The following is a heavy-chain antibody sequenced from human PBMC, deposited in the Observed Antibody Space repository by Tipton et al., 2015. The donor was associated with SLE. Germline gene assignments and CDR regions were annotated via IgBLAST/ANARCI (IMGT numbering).Heavy chain of an antibody. CDR2: IHYSGTT. D-gene: IGHD1-26*01. J-gene: IGHJ3*02. CDR1: GYSISSDYY. V-gene: IGHV4-28*01. Sequence: TLSLTCAVTGYSISSDYYWGWIRQAPGKGLEWIGYIHYSGTTHDNPSLKSRVTMSVDMSKNQFSLRLTSVTAADTAVYYCARTLGAIAHTVYDAFDIWGQGKMVTVSS. CDR3: ARTLGAIAHTVYDAFDI.